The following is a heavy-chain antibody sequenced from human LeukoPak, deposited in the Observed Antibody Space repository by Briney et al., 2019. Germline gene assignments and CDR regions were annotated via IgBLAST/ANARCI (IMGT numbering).Heavy chain of an antibody. Sequence: SETLSLTCAVYGGSFSGYYWSWIRQPPGKGLEWIGETNHSGSTNYNPSLKSRVTISVDTSKNQFSLKLSSVTAADTAVYYCARGGGSCLDPWGQGTLVTVSS. V-gene: IGHV4-34*01. CDR2: TNHSGST. CDR3: ARGGGSCLDP. CDR1: GGSFSGYY. D-gene: IGHD2-15*01. J-gene: IGHJ5*02.